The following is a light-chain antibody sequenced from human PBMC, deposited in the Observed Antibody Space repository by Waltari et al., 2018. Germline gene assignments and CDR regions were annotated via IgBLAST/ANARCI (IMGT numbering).Light chain of an antibody. Sequence: DIVMTQSPLSLPVTPGEPASISCRSSQSLLHSNGYNYLDWYLQKPGQSPQLLIYLGSNRASGVPDRFSGSGSGTDFTLKISRVEAEDVGVIYCMQALQTPRTFGQGTKVEIK. J-gene: IGKJ1*01. CDR1: QSLLHSNGYNY. CDR2: LGS. CDR3: MQALQTPRT. V-gene: IGKV2-28*01.